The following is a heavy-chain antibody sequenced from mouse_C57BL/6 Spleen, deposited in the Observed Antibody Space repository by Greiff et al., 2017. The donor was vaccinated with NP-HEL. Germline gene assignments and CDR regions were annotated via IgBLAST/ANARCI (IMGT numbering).Heavy chain of an antibody. Sequence: QVQLKQSGAELVMPGASVKLSCKASGYTFTSYWMHWVKQRPGQGLEWIGEIDPSDSYTNYNQKFKGKSTLTVDKSSSTAYMQLSSLTSEDSAVYYCASHYYGSSDYYAMDYWGQGTSVTVSS. CDR2: IDPSDSYT. J-gene: IGHJ4*01. V-gene: IGHV1-69*01. CDR3: ASHYYGSSDYYAMDY. CDR1: GYTFTSYW. D-gene: IGHD1-1*01.